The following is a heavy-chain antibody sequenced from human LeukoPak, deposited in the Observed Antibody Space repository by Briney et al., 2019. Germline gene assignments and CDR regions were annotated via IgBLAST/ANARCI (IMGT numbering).Heavy chain of an antibody. CDR3: ARVSSSWYDPVDY. CDR2: IYYSGST. D-gene: IGHD6-13*01. CDR1: GGSFSGYY. J-gene: IGHJ4*02. Sequence: SEALSLTCAVYGGSFSGYYWSWIRQPPGKGLEWIGYIYYSGSTNYNPSLKSRVTISVDTSKNQFSLKLSSVTAADTAVYYCARVSSSWYDPVDYWGQGTLVTVSS. V-gene: IGHV4-59*01.